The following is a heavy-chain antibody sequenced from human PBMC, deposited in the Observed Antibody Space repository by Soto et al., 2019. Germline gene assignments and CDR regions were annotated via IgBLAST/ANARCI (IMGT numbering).Heavy chain of an antibody. CDR3: ARHVKGYCSGGSCPHLFDI. CDR2: IYYSGST. V-gene: IGHV4-39*01. Sequence: QLQLQESGPGLVKPSETLSLTCTVSGGSISSSSYYWGWIRQPPGKGLEWIGSIYYSGSTYYNPSVKSRVTKSVETSNNNLTLKLSCVTAAEAAVYYCARHVKGYCSGGSCPHLFDIWGQGTMVTVSS. J-gene: IGHJ3*02. D-gene: IGHD2-15*01. CDR1: GGSISSSSYY.